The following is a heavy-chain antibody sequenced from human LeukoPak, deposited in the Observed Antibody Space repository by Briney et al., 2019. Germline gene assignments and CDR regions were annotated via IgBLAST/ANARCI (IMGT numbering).Heavy chain of an antibody. D-gene: IGHD2-15*01. V-gene: IGHV3-53*01. CDR3: ARRAGEYSHPYDY. J-gene: IGHJ4*02. CDR1: GFTVSSDS. Sequence: GGSLRLSCTVSGFTVSSDSMSWVRQAPGKGLEWVSFIYSGGNTHYSDSVKGRFTISRDNSKNTLYLQMNSLRAEDTAIYYCARRAGEYSHPYDYWGQGTLVTVSS. CDR2: IYSGGNT.